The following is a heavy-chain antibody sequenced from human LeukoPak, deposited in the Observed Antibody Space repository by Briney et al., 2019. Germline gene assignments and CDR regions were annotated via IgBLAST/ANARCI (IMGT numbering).Heavy chain of an antibody. V-gene: IGHV1-69*13. CDR1: GGTFSSYA. CDR3: ARVRDGYSHFDY. Sequence: ASVKVPCKASGGTFSSYAISWVRQAPGQGLEWMGGIIPIFGTANYAQKFQGRVTITADESTSTAYMELSSLRSEDTAVYYCARVRDGYSHFDYWGQGTLVTVSS. J-gene: IGHJ4*02. D-gene: IGHD5-24*01. CDR2: IIPIFGTA.